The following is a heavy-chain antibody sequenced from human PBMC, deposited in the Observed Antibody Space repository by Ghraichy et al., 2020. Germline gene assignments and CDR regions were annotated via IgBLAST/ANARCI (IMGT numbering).Heavy chain of an antibody. D-gene: IGHD3-22*01. J-gene: IGHJ5*02. V-gene: IGHV3-33*01. CDR3: AREGRRYYDSSGSNWFDP. CDR1: GFTFSSYG. Sequence: GGSLRLSCAASGFTFSSYGMHWVRQAPGKGLEWVAVIWYDGSNKYYADSVKGRFTISRDNSKNTLYLQMNSLRAEDTAGYYCAREGRRYYDSSGSNWFDPWGQGTLVTVSS. CDR2: IWYDGSNK.